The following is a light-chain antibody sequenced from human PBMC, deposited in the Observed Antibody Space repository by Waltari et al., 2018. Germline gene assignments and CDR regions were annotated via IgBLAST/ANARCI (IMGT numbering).Light chain of an antibody. V-gene: IGKV1-5*03. CDR2: KAS. CDR3: QHYNTYPFT. CDR1: QSSSSW. Sequence: DIQMTQSPSTLSASVGDRVTITCRASQSSSSWLAWYQQQPGNAPKVLIDKASSLESGVPSRFSGSGSGTEFTLTISSLQPDDFATYYCQHYNTYPFTFGPGTKVDIK. J-gene: IGKJ3*01.